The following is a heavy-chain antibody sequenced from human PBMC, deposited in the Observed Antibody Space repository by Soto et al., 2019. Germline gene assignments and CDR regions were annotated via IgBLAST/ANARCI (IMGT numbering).Heavy chain of an antibody. CDR2: IYYSGST. V-gene: IGHV4-39*01. J-gene: IGHJ5*02. D-gene: IGHD6-19*01. CDR3: ARLGSSSGWYWDDWYLP. CDR1: GGSISSSSYY. Sequence: PSETLSLTCTVSGGSISSSSYYWGWIRQPPGKGLEWIGSIYYSGSTYYNPSLKSRVTISVDTSKNQFSLKLSSVTAADTAVYYCARLGSSSGWYWDDWYLPSCPTSLVTVFS.